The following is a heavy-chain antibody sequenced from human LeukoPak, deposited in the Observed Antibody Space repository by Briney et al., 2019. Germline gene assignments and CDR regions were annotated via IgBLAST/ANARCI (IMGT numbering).Heavy chain of an antibody. CDR2: ISVGSGDT. CDR1: GFIFSSYV. D-gene: IGHD2-21*01. Sequence: GGSLRLSCEASGFIFSSYVMGWVRQAPGKGLEWVSSISVGSGDTFTADSVKGRFTITRENSKNTLYLQMMGLRVEDTAIYYCAKLNLGEMAYFDSWGQGILVTVSS. V-gene: IGHV3-23*01. J-gene: IGHJ4*02. CDR3: AKLNLGEMAYFDS.